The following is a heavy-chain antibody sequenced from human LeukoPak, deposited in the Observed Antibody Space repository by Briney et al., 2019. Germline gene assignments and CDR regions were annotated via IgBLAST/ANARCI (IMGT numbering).Heavy chain of an antibody. J-gene: IGHJ6*03. CDR2: IYPTSGDI. CDR3: ARAAIAVAGDYHYHYMDI. CDR1: GYTFTGHY. Sequence: ASVKVSCKASGYTFTGHYMRWVRQAPGQGLEWMGWIYPTSGDIDYSHIFEARVTMTRDTSISTAYMELSSLTSDDTAVYYCARAAIAVAGDYHYHYMDIWGKGTTVTVSS. V-gene: IGHV1-2*02. D-gene: IGHD6-19*01.